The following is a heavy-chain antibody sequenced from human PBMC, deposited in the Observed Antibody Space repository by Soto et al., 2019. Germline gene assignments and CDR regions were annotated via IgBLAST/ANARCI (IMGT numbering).Heavy chain of an antibody. V-gene: IGHV2-5*02. D-gene: IGHD4-17*01. J-gene: IGHJ5*02. CDR2: IYWDDDK. CDR3: AYGDYVGNWFDP. CDR1: GFSVSTSGVG. Sequence: QITLKESGPTLVKPTQTLTLTCTFSGFSVSTSGVGVGWIRQPPGKALEWLALIYWDDDKRYSPSLKSRLTITKDTSKNQVVLTMTNMDPMDTATYYCAYGDYVGNWFDPWGQGTLVTVSS.